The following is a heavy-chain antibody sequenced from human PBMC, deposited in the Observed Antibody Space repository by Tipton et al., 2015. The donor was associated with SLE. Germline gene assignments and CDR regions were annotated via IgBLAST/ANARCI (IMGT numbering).Heavy chain of an antibody. V-gene: IGHV4-39*07. CDR1: GGSISSSSYY. Sequence: TLSLTCTVSGGSISSSSYYWDWIRQPPGKGLEWIGSIYHSGSTYYNPSLKSRVTISVDTSKNQFSLKLSSVTAADTAVYYCARGGIADPFDYWGQGTLVTVSS. CDR3: ARGGIADPFDY. J-gene: IGHJ4*02. D-gene: IGHD6-13*01. CDR2: IYHSGST.